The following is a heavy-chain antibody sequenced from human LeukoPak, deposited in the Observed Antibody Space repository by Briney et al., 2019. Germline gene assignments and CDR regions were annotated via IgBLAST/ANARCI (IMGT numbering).Heavy chain of an antibody. D-gene: IGHD2-21*02. J-gene: IGHJ4*02. Sequence: PGGSLRLSCAASGFTFSSYAMSWVRQAPGKGLEGVSAISGSGGSTYYADSVKGRFTISRDNSKNTLYLQMNSLRAEDTAVYYCAKDWWGGDCGGDCYSSFDYWGQGTLVTVSS. CDR3: AKDWWGGDCGGDCYSSFDY. CDR1: GFTFSSYA. V-gene: IGHV3-23*01. CDR2: ISGSGGST.